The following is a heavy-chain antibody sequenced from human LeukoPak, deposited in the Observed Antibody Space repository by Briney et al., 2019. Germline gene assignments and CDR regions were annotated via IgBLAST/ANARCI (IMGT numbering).Heavy chain of an antibody. CDR3: ARGLPRNDFWSGFATYWFDP. Sequence: PSETLSLTCAVCGGSFSGYYWSWIRQPPGKGLEWIGEINHSGSTNYKPSLRSRVTISVDRPKKQFSLKLSSVNVADTAVYYCARGLPRNDFWSGFATYWFDPWGRGTLVTVSS. D-gene: IGHD3-3*01. J-gene: IGHJ5*02. V-gene: IGHV4-34*01. CDR2: INHSGST. CDR1: GGSFSGYY.